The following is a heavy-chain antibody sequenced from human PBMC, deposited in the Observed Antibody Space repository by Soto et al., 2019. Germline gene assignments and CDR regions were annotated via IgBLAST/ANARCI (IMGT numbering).Heavy chain of an antibody. CDR1: GFTFSSYS. Sequence: PGGSLRLSCASSGFTFSSYSMNWVRQAPGKGLEWVSSISSSSSYIYYADSVKGRFTISRDNAKNSLYLQMNSLRAEDTAVYYCARDWGSSWYLDYYYGMDVWGQGTTVTVSS. V-gene: IGHV3-21*01. CDR3: ARDWGSSWYLDYYYGMDV. D-gene: IGHD6-13*01. CDR2: ISSSSSYI. J-gene: IGHJ6*02.